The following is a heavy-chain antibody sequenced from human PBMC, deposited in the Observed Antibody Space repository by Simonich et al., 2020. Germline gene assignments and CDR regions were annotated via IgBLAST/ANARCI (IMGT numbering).Heavy chain of an antibody. Sequence: QVQLVQSGAEVKKPGASVKVSCKASGYTFTGYYMHWVRQAPGQGLEWMGWINPNSGGTNDAQKFQGRVTMTRDTSISTAYMELSRLRSDDTAVYYCARDRAARYYYYYYMDVWGKGTMVTVSS. V-gene: IGHV1-2*02. CDR3: ARDRAARYYYYYYMDV. D-gene: IGHD6-6*01. CDR2: INPNSGGT. J-gene: IGHJ6*03. CDR1: GYTFTGYY.